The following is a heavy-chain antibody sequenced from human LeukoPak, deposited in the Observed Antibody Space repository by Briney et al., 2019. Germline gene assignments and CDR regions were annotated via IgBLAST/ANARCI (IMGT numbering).Heavy chain of an antibody. J-gene: IGHJ6*03. CDR3: ARAAARPKIHYYYYYMDV. V-gene: IGHV4-4*07. CDR1: GGSISSYY. D-gene: IGHD6-13*01. CDR2: IYTSGST. Sequence: SETQSLTCTVSGGSISSYYWSWIRQPAGKGLEWIGRIYTSGSTNYNPSLKSRVTMSVDTSKNQFSLKLSSVTAADTAVYYCARAAARPKIHYYYYYMDVWGKGTTVTVSS.